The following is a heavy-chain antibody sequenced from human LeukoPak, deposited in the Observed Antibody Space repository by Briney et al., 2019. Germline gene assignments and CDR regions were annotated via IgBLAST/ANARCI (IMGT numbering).Heavy chain of an antibody. CDR1: GGSISSGGYY. V-gene: IGHV4-31*03. D-gene: IGHD3-22*01. J-gene: IGHJ4*02. CDR3: ARVRTYYYDSSGYYYFDY. Sequence: PSETLSLTCTVSGGSISSGGYYWSWIRQHPGKGLEWIGYIYYSGSTYYNPSLKSRVTISVDTSKNQFSLKLSSVTAADTVVYYCARVRTYYYDSSGYYYFDYWGQGTLVTVSS. CDR2: IYYSGST.